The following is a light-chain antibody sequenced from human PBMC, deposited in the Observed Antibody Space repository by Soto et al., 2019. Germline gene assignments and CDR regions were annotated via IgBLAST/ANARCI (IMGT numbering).Light chain of an antibody. J-gene: IGKJ1*01. CDR2: KAS. CDR1: QSISSW. V-gene: IGKV1-5*03. CDR3: HQYSRFPRT. Sequence: DIQMTQSPSTLSASVGDRVTITCRASQSISSWLAWYQQIPGKAPKLLIYKASSLQSGVPSRFSGSGSETEFTLTITGLQPDDFATYSCHQYSRFPRTFGQGTKVENK.